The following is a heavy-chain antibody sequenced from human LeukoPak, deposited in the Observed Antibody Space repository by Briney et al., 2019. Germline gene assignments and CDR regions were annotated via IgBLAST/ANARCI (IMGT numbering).Heavy chain of an antibody. CDR2: INYKTENP. CDR3: ARRTRLCYYYYYGMDV. J-gene: IGHJ6*02. V-gene: IGHV7-4-1*02. Sequence: ASVNVSCKSCVYTFTSYAMNWVRQAPGRGREGVGWINYKTENPPYAQGFTGRFVFSLHTSVSTAYQQISSLKAEDTAVYYCARRTRLCYYYYYGMDVWGQGTTVTVSS. CDR1: VYTFTSYA.